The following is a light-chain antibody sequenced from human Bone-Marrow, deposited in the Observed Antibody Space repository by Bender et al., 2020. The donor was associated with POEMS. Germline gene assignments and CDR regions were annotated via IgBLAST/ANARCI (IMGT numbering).Light chain of an antibody. CDR2: DVT. CDR3: SSSAGTFNLI. CDR1: RNDIGGFNS. J-gene: IGLJ2*01. V-gene: IGLV2-8*01. Sequence: QTALTQPPSASGSPGQSVTISCSGSRNDIGGFNSVSWYLQHPGRAPQLIIYDVTKRPSGVPDRFSGSKSGNTASLTVSGLQLEDEGDYFCSSSAGTFNLIFGGGTRLTVL.